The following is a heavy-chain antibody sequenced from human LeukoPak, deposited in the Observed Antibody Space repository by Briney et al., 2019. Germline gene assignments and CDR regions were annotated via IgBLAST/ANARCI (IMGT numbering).Heavy chain of an antibody. V-gene: IGHV1-69*13. D-gene: IGHD3-10*01. J-gene: IGHJ4*02. CDR3: ARDLEGYGSGSYSLI. CDR1: GGTFSSYA. Sequence: GASVKVSCKASGGTFSSYAISWVRQAPGQGLEWMGGIIPIFGTANYAQKFQGRVTITADESTSTAYMELSSLRSEDTAVYYCARDLEGYGSGSYSLIWGQGTLVTVSS. CDR2: IIPIFGTA.